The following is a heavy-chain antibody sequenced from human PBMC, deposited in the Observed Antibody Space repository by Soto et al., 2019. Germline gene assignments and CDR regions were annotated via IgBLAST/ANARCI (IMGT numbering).Heavy chain of an antibody. CDR3: AREYQYCSSASCYYYYGMDV. V-gene: IGHV3-7*01. CDR2: IKQDGSEK. CDR1: GFTFSSYW. D-gene: IGHD2-2*01. J-gene: IGHJ6*02. Sequence: GGSLRLSCAASGFTFSSYWMSWVRQAPGKGLEWVANIKQDGSEKYYVDSVKGRFTISRDNTKNSLYLQMNSLRAEDTAVYYCAREYQYCSSASCYYYYGMDVWGQGTTVTVSS.